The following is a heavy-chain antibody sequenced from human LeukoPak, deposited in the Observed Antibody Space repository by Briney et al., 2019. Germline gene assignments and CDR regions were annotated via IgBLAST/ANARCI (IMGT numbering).Heavy chain of an antibody. Sequence: QSGGSLRLSCAASGFTFSSYGMHWVRQAPGKGLEWVAVIWYDGSNKYYADSVKGRFTISRDNSKNTLYLQMNSLRAEDTAVYYCARVRWAAADSLETPFDYWGQGTLVTVSS. CDR2: IWYDGSNK. CDR3: ARVRWAAADSLETPFDY. D-gene: IGHD6-13*01. V-gene: IGHV3-33*01. CDR1: GFTFSSYG. J-gene: IGHJ4*02.